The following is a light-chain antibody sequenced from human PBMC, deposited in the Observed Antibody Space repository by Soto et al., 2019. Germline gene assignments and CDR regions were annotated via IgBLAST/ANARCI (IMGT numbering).Light chain of an antibody. CDR1: QSVRGN. V-gene: IGKV3-15*01. J-gene: IGKJ5*01. CDR2: GAS. Sequence: EIVMTQSPATLSVSPGERATLSCRASQSVRGNLAWYQQRPGQSPRLLIYGASSRATGIPARFSGSGSGTEFTLSIGSLQSEDFAVYYCQQYNNWPFITFGQGTRLEIK. CDR3: QQYNNWPFIT.